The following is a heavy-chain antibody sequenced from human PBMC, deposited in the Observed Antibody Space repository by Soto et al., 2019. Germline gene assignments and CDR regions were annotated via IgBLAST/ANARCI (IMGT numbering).Heavy chain of an antibody. Sequence: SETLSLTCTVSGDSVSSGDYYWTWIRQPPGKGLEWVGHIYFSGRTNYIPPLKSRVTISVDTSKNQFSLKLSSVTAADTAVYYCARDQRYSYGYDYYYGMDVWGQGTTVT. CDR3: ARDQRYSYGYDYYYGMDV. CDR2: IYFSGRT. CDR1: GDSVSSGDYY. V-gene: IGHV4-61*08. J-gene: IGHJ6*02. D-gene: IGHD5-18*01.